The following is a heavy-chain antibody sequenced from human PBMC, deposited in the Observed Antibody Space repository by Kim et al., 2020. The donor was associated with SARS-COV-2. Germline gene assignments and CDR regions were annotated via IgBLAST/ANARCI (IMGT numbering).Heavy chain of an antibody. Sequence: FQGRVTITRDTSASTAYMELSSLRSEDTAVYYCARVSGDSSGYFLGGFDYWGQGTLVTVSS. CDR3: ARVSGDSSGYFLGGFDY. V-gene: IGHV1-3*01. J-gene: IGHJ4*02. D-gene: IGHD3-22*01.